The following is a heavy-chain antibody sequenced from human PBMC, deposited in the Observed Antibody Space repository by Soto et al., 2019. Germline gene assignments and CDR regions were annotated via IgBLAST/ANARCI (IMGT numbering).Heavy chain of an antibody. CDR1: GFTFSSYA. J-gene: IGHJ6*03. CDR2: ISGSGGST. Sequence: GGSLRLSCAASGFTFSSYAMSWVRQAPGKGLEWVSAISGSGGSTYYADSVKGRFTISRDNSKNTLYLQMNSLRAEDTDAYYCAKLRTSWRVDYYYYTDVWGKGTTVTVSS. V-gene: IGHV3-23*01. CDR3: AKLRTSWRVDYYYYTDV. D-gene: IGHD3-3*01.